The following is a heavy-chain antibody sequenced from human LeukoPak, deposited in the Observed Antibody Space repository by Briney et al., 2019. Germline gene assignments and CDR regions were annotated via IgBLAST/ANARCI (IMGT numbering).Heavy chain of an antibody. V-gene: IGHV1-69*05. CDR3: ARSSYYYYYYMDI. J-gene: IGHJ6*03. D-gene: IGHD6-6*01. Sequence: ASVKVSCKASGGTFSSYAISWVRQAPGQGLEWMGGIMPIFGTANYAQKFQGRVTITTDESTSTAYMELSRLRSEDTAVYYCARSSYYYYYYMDIWGKGTTVTVSS. CDR1: GGTFSSYA. CDR2: IMPIFGTA.